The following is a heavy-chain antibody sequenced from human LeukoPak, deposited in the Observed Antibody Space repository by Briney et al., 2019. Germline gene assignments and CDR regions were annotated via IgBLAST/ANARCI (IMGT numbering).Heavy chain of an antibody. CDR1: GGSISSYY. V-gene: IGHV4-59*01. J-gene: IGHJ5*02. CDR3: ARDRAAYYGSGSYNWFDP. D-gene: IGHD3-10*01. CDR2: IYYSGST. Sequence: PSETLSLTCTVSGGSISSYYWSWIRQPPGKGLEWIGYIYYSGSTNYNPSLKSRVTISVDTSKNQFSLKLSSVTAADTAVYYCARDRAAYYGSGSYNWFDPWGQGTLVTVSS.